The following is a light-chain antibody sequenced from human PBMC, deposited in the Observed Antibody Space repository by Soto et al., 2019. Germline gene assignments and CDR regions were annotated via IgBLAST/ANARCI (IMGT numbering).Light chain of an antibody. Sequence: IHLAHSPAFLSASVSYRVTIIFLASQGIKNLLAWYQQKPGKAPNLLISAASTLQSGVPSRFSGSGSGTEFTLTISGLQPEDVATYYCQQLNSNPLTFGGGTKVDI. CDR2: AAS. CDR1: QGIKNL. CDR3: QQLNSNPLT. J-gene: IGKJ4*01. V-gene: IGKV1-9*01.